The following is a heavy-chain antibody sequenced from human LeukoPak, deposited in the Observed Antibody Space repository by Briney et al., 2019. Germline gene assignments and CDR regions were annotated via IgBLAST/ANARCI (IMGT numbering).Heavy chain of an antibody. Sequence: SETLSLTCTVSRGSISGSIRSYYWSWLRQPPGKGLEWIGYISSSGSVNDNPSLRSRVTISVDTSKNQFFLNLSSVSAADTVVYYCARIPLGYSGAYYFDYWGQGALVTVSP. D-gene: IGHD5-12*01. CDR1: RGSISGSIRSYY. V-gene: IGHV4-4*09. CDR2: ISSSGSV. J-gene: IGHJ4*02. CDR3: ARIPLGYSGAYYFDY.